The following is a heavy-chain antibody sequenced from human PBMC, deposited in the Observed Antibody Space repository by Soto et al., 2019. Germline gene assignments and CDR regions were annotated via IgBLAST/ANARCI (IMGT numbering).Heavy chain of an antibody. J-gene: IGHJ4*02. CDR2: FDPEDGET. V-gene: IGHV1-24*01. Sequence: ASVKVSCKVSGYTLTELSMHWVRQAPGKGLEWMGGFDPEDGETIYAQKFQGRVTMTEDTSTDTAYMELSSLRSEDTAVYYCATWVRGVIITAHFDYGGQGTLVTVSS. CDR3: ATWVRGVIITAHFDY. CDR1: GYTLTELS. D-gene: IGHD3-10*01.